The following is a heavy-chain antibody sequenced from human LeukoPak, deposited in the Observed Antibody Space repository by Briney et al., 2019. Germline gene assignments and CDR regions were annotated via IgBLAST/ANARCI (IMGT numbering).Heavy chain of an antibody. CDR3: TRDLAAVPGPRMDV. J-gene: IGHJ6*02. Sequence: GGSLRLSCAASGLTFRSYGMHWVRQAPGKGLEWVALINPDGSERYYVDSVKGRFTISRDNARNSLYLQMDSLRDDDTAMYFCTRDLAAVPGPRMDVWGQGTTVTVSS. V-gene: IGHV3-7*03. CDR1: GLTFRSYG. D-gene: IGHD6-19*01. CDR2: INPDGSER.